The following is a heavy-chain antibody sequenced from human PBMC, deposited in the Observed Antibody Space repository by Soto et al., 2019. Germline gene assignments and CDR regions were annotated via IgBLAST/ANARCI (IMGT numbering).Heavy chain of an antibody. CDR1: GGSFSGYY. CDR2: INHSGST. CDR3: ALSKRIVGATVAFDI. J-gene: IGHJ3*02. Sequence: QVQLQQWGAGLLKPSETLSLTCAVYGGSFSGYYWSWIRQPPGKGLEWIGEINHSGSTNYNPSLKSRVTISVDTSKNQFSLKLSSVTAADTAVYYCALSKRIVGATVAFDIWGQGTMVTVSS. D-gene: IGHD1-26*01. V-gene: IGHV4-34*01.